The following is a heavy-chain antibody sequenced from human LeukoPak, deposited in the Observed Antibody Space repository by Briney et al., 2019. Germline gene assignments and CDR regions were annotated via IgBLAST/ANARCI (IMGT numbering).Heavy chain of an antibody. Sequence: SETLSLTCTVSGGSISSSSYYWSWIRQPAGKGLEWIGRIYTSGSTNYNPSLKSRVTMSVDTSKNQFSLKLSSVTAADTAVYYCARAPKYCSGGSCYSSYFDYWGQGTLVTVSS. CDR1: GGSISSSSYY. V-gene: IGHV4-61*02. CDR3: ARAPKYCSGGSCYSSYFDY. D-gene: IGHD2-15*01. J-gene: IGHJ4*02. CDR2: IYTSGST.